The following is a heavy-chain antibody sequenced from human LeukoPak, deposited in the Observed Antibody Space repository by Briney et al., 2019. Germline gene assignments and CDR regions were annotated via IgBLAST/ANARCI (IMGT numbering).Heavy chain of an antibody. Sequence: GESLRISCKGSGYSFISYWISWVRQMPGKGLEWMGRIDPSDSYTNYSPSFQGHVTISADKSISTVYLQWSSLKASDTAMYYCARHGGYSDWYFDLWGRGTLVTVSS. J-gene: IGHJ2*01. CDR3: ARHGGYSDWYFDL. D-gene: IGHD3-22*01. CDR2: IDPSDSYT. V-gene: IGHV5-10-1*01. CDR1: GYSFISYW.